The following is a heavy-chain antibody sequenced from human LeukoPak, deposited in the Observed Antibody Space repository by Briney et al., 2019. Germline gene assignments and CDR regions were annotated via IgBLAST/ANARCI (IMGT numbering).Heavy chain of an antibody. J-gene: IGHJ4*02. Sequence: GSLRLSCAASGFTFSRHWMSWVRQAPGKGLEWVANIKEDGSDKYYVDSVKGRFTISRDNAQNSLYLQMNSLRAEDTAVYYCAREAYDFWSGYYRWNHFDYWGQGTLVTVSS. CDR3: AREAYDFWSGYYRWNHFDY. CDR2: IKEDGSDK. D-gene: IGHD3-3*01. V-gene: IGHV3-7*01. CDR1: GFTFSRHW.